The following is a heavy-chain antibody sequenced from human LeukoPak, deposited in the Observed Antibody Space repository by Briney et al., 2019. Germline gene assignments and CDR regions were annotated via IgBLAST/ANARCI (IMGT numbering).Heavy chain of an antibody. D-gene: IGHD6-6*01. CDR3: ARDLYSSSPFDY. Sequence: GGSLRLSCAASGFTFSSYSMIWVRQAPGQGLEWVSSISSSSSYIYYADSVKGRFTISRDNAKNSLYLQMNSLRAEDTAVYYCARDLYSSSPFDYWGQGTLVTVSS. CDR2: ISSSSSYI. V-gene: IGHV3-21*01. CDR1: GFTFSSYS. J-gene: IGHJ4*02.